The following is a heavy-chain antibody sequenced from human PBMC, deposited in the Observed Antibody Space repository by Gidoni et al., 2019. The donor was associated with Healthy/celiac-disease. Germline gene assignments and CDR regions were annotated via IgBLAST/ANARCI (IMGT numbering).Heavy chain of an antibody. J-gene: IGHJ4*02. CDR1: GFTFSSYA. CDR2: ISYDGSNK. D-gene: IGHD2-2*01. CDR3: ARGLTSFDY. V-gene: IGHV3-30-3*01. Sequence: QVQLVESGGGLVQPGRSLRLSSAAPGFTFSSYAMHLVRQAPGKGLEWVAVISYDGSNKYYADSVKGRFTISRDNSKNTLYLQMNSLRAEDTAVYYWARGLTSFDYWGQGTLVTVSS.